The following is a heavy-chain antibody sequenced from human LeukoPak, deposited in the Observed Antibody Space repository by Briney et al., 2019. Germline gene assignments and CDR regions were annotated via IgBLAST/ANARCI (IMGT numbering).Heavy chain of an antibody. CDR1: GGSISSYY. CDR3: ARDHGSGSYYNQSYYYYGMDV. J-gene: IGHJ6*02. Sequence: SETLSLTGTVSGGSISSYYWSWIRQPPGKGLEWIGYIYYGGSTNYNPSLKSRVTISVDTSKNQFSLKLSSVTAADTAVYYCARDHGSGSYYNQSYYYYGMDVWGQGTTVTVSS. V-gene: IGHV4-59*01. CDR2: IYYGGST. D-gene: IGHD3-10*01.